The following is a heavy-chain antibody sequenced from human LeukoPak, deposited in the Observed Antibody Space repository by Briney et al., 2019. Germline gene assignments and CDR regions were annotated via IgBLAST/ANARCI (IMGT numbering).Heavy chain of an antibody. V-gene: IGHV1-2*02. D-gene: IGHD3-10*01. CDR1: GYTFTGYY. CDR2: TNPDSGGT. CDR3: ARARMVRGVRPSVFDY. Sequence: GASVKVSCKASGYTFTGYYMHWVRQAPGQGLEWMGWTNPDSGGTNYAQNFQGRVTMTRDTSISTAYMELSRLRSDDTAVYYCARARMVRGVRPSVFDYWGQGTLVTVSS. J-gene: IGHJ4*02.